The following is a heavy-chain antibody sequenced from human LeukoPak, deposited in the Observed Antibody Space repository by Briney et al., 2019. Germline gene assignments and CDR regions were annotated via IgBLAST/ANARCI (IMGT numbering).Heavy chain of an antibody. CDR3: ARVRSAYDRTPDY. CDR2: ISYDGSNK. J-gene: IGHJ4*02. Sequence: GGSLRLSCAASGFTFSSYAMHWVRQAPGKGLEWVALISYDGSNKYYADSVKARFIISRDNSKNTVYLQMNSLRAEDTAVYYCARVRSAYDRTPDYWGQGTLVTVSS. CDR1: GFTFSSYA. V-gene: IGHV3-30*04. D-gene: IGHD5-12*01.